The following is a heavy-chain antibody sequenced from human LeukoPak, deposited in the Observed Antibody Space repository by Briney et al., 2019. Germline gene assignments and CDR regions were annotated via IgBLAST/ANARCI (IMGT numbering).Heavy chain of an antibody. CDR3: ARRQDSGYDFDF. CDR1: GYTFSNYW. CDR2: IYPGDSDT. D-gene: IGHD5-12*01. J-gene: IGHJ4*02. V-gene: IGHV5-51*01. Sequence: NRGESLMISCKGSGYTFSNYWIAGVRQTSGKGLEWIGIIYPGDSDTRYSPSFQGQVTLSADKSNNTAHLQWSSLEASDTAIYYCARRQDSGYDFDFWGQGTLVTVSS.